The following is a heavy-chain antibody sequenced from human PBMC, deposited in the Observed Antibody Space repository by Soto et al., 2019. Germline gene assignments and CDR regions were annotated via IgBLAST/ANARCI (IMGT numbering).Heavy chain of an antibody. D-gene: IGHD2-8*01. CDR3: ASQPIYCTNGVCSTYYYYYGMDV. J-gene: IGHJ6*02. CDR1: GYTFTSYG. Sequence: ASVKVSCKASGYTFTSYGISWVRQAPGQGLECMGWISAYNGITNYAQKLQGRVTMTTDTSTSTAYMELRSLRSDDTAVYYCASQPIYCTNGVCSTYYYYYGMDVWGQGTTVTVSS. CDR2: ISAYNGIT. V-gene: IGHV1-18*04.